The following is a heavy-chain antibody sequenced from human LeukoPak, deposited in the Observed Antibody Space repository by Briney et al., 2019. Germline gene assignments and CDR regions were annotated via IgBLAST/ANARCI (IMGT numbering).Heavy chain of an antibody. V-gene: IGHV1-69*13. CDR3: ARDTIQTIFGVVTLYYGMDV. D-gene: IGHD3-3*01. CDR1: GGTFSSYA. CDR2: IIPIFGTA. J-gene: IGHJ6*02. Sequence: SVKVSCKASGGTFSSYAISWVRQAPGQGLEWMGGIIPIFGTANYAQKFQGRVTITADESTSTAYMELSSLRSEDTAVYYCARDTIQTIFGVVTLYYGMDVWGQGTTVTVSS.